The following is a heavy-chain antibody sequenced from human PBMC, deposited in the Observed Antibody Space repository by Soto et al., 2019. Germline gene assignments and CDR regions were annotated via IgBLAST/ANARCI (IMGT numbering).Heavy chain of an antibody. CDR2: ISGSGDST. CDR1: GFTFSSYA. Sequence: GSLRLSCAAFGFTFSSYAMSWVRQTPGKGLEWVSAISGSGDSTYYADSVKGRFTISRDNSKNTLYLQMNSLRAEDTAVYYCAKDDCSSTSCYAGGNNWFDPWGQGTLVTVSS. J-gene: IGHJ5*02. D-gene: IGHD2-2*01. CDR3: AKDDCSSTSCYAGGNNWFDP. V-gene: IGHV3-23*01.